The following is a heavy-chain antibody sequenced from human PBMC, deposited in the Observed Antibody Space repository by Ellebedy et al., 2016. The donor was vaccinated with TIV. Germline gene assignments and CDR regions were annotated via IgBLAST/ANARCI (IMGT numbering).Heavy chain of an antibody. J-gene: IGHJ4*02. CDR2: ISRDGDIR. Sequence: GGSLRLSCVASGFPFSSYAMSRVRQAPGKGLEWVSRISRDGDIRGYAEFAKGRFTVSRDNTKNTLYLQMSGLRADDSAVYYCATDEGGSYDSWGQGTRVSVSS. CDR1: GFPFSSYA. CDR3: ATDEGGSYDS. V-gene: IGHV3-74*01. D-gene: IGHD1-26*01.